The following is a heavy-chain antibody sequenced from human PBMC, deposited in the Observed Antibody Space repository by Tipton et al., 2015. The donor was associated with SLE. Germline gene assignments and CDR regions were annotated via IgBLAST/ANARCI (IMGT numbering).Heavy chain of an antibody. CDR3: ARSAGYGSNWAHFDY. CDR2: IYPTGRT. D-gene: IGHD6-13*01. V-gene: IGHV4-34*01. CDR1: GGSLSGYW. Sequence: TLSLTCTVYGGSLSGYWWSWIRQSPGKGLEWIGEIYPTGRTDYNPSLMSRVTISVDTSQNQFSLRLSSVTAADTAVYYCARSAGYGSNWAHFDYWGQGTLVTVSS. J-gene: IGHJ4*02.